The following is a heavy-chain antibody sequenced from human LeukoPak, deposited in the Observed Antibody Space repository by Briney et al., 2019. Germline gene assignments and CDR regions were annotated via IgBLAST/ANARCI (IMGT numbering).Heavy chain of an antibody. Sequence: PSETLSLTCTVSGGSISSSSYYWGWIRQPPGKGLEWIGSIYYSGSTYYNPSLKSRVTISVDTSKNQFSLKLSSVTAADTAVYYCASFAARLAGYWGQGTLVTVSS. CDR1: GGSISSSSYY. J-gene: IGHJ4*02. CDR3: ASFAARLAGY. V-gene: IGHV4-39*07. CDR2: IYYSGST. D-gene: IGHD6-6*01.